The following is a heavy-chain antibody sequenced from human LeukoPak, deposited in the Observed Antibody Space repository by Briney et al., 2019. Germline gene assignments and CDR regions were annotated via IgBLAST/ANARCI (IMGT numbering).Heavy chain of an antibody. CDR3: ARDDSPYYYDSSGYPY. CDR1: GGSISSSSYY. D-gene: IGHD3-22*01. V-gene: IGHV4-39*07. J-gene: IGHJ4*02. CDR2: IYYSGST. Sequence: SETLSLTCTVSGGSISSSSYYWGWIRQPPGKGLEWIGSIYYSGSTYYDPSLKSRVTISVDTSKNQFSLKLSSVTAADTAVYYCARDDSPYYYDSSGYPYWGQGTLVTVSS.